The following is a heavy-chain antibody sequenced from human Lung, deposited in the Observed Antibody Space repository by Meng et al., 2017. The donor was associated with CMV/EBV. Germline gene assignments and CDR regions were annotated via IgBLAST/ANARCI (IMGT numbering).Heavy chain of an antibody. V-gene: IGHV3-48*04. CDR1: GFTFSTYS. CDR3: ARVGTYFDHSGYLDD. D-gene: IGHD3-22*01. CDR2: ISSSSSTI. J-gene: IGHJ4*01. Sequence: GESLKISCVGSGFTFSTYSMIWVRQAPGRGLELVSYISSSSSTIYYGDSVKGRFTISRDNARNSIYLQMNSLRPEDTAVYYCARVGTYFDHSGYLDDWGQGXPVTVSS.